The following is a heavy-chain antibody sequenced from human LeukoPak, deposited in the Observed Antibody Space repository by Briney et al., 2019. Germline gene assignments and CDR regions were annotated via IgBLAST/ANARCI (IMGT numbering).Heavy chain of an antibody. CDR2: IYYSGST. Sequence: SETLSLTCTVSGGSISSYYWSWIRQPPGKGLEWIGYIYYSGSTNYNPSLKSRVTISVDTSKNQFSLKLSSVTAADTAVYYCARGTIDYDSSGYYSDAFDIWGQGTMVTVSS. CDR1: GGSISSYY. J-gene: IGHJ3*02. V-gene: IGHV4-59*01. CDR3: ARGTIDYDSSGYYSDAFDI. D-gene: IGHD3-22*01.